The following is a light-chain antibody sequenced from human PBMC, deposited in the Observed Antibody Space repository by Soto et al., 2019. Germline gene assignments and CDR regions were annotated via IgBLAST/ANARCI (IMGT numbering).Light chain of an antibody. Sequence: QSALTQPASVSGSPGQSITISCTGTSSDVGDYNYVSWYQQYPGKAPKLMIYDVSNRPSGASYRFSGSKSGNTASLTISGLQAEDEADYYCSSYTSSSTLVVFGGGTKLTVL. CDR2: DVS. J-gene: IGLJ2*01. CDR1: SSDVGDYNY. CDR3: SSYTSSSTLVV. V-gene: IGLV2-14*01.